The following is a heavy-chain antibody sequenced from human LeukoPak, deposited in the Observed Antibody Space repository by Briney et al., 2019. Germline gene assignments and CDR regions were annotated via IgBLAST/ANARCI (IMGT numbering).Heavy chain of an antibody. CDR2: ISYDGSNK. Sequence: GGSLRLSCAASGFTFSSYGMHWVRQAPGKGLEWVAVISYDGSNKYYADSVKGRFTISRDNSKNTLYLQMNSLRAEDTAVCYCAKERFRDTAMGYYFDYWGQGTLVTVSS. CDR3: AKERFRDTAMGYYFDY. D-gene: IGHD5-18*01. CDR1: GFTFSSYG. V-gene: IGHV3-30*18. J-gene: IGHJ4*02.